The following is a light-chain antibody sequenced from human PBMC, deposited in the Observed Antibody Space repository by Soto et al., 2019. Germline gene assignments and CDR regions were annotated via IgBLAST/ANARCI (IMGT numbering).Light chain of an antibody. Sequence: VVLGQSPATLTLSPGERATLSCRASQSVSSYLAWYQQKPGQAPRLLIYDASNRATGIPARFSGSGSGTDFTLTISSLEPEDFAVYYCQQRSNWPPYPFGQGTRLEI. CDR1: QSVSSY. V-gene: IGKV3-11*01. CDR2: DAS. CDR3: QQRSNWPPYP. J-gene: IGKJ5*01.